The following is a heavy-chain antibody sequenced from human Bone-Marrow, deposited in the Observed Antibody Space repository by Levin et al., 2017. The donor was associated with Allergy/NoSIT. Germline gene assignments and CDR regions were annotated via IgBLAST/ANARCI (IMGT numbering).Heavy chain of an antibody. V-gene: IGHV3-9*02. CDR1: GFTSDTYA. CDR2: ILWNSGSI. D-gene: IGHD4-17*01. Sequence: SCAASGFTSDTYAMHWVRQAPGKGLEWVSGILWNSGSIGYADSVKGRFTISRDNAKNSLYLQMNSLRAEDTAFYYCAKDMGVTTAAIGYWGQGTLVTVSS. J-gene: IGHJ4*02. CDR3: AKDMGVTTAAIGY.